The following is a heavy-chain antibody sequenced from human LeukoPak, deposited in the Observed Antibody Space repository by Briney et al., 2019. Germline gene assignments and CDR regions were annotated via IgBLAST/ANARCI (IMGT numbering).Heavy chain of an antibody. Sequence: GASVKVSCKASGGTFTTDAISWVRQAPGQGLEWMGRIIPILGTANYAQNFQGRVTITADESTSTAYMELSSLRSEDTAVYYCGTFEDRPDDVDDWGQGTLVTVSS. CDR1: GGTFTTDA. CDR3: GTFEDRPDDVDD. V-gene: IGHV1-69*11. CDR2: IIPILGTA. J-gene: IGHJ4*02. D-gene: IGHD3-9*01.